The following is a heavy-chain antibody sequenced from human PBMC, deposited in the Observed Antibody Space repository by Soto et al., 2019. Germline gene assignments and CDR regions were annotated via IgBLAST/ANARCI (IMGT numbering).Heavy chain of an antibody. D-gene: IGHD2-21*02. Sequence: QPLLQESGPGLVKPSETRSLTCTVSGGSISSTLYYWGWVRQTPGKGPEWIGSIYYTESTYYNPSLRSRVTLSVDPSKNQFSLRLTSVTAADTAVYYCARTKGNCFPVDCSQYYYYGIDVWGQGTTVTVSS. CDR1: GGSISSTLYY. CDR2: IYYTEST. J-gene: IGHJ6*02. CDR3: ARTKGNCFPVDCSQYYYYGIDV. V-gene: IGHV4-39*01.